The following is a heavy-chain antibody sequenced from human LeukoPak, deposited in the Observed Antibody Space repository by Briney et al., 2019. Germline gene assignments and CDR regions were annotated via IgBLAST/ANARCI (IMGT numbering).Heavy chain of an antibody. CDR3: ARGFVTPIAH. CDR1: GFTFSSYG. V-gene: IGHV3-74*01. Sequence: GGSLRLSCAASGFTFSSYGMHWVRQAPGKGLEWVSDMNEDGSTIKYADSVKGRFTISRDNAKSILYLQMNNLRAEPTAIYCCARGFVTPIAHWGQGCPLTV. D-gene: IGHD2-21*01. CDR2: MNEDGSTI. J-gene: IGHJ1*01.